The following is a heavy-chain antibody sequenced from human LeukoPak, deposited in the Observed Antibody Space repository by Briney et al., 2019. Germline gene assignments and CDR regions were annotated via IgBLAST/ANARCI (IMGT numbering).Heavy chain of an antibody. CDR1: GGSISSSSYY. J-gene: IGHJ3*02. Sequence: SETLSLTCTVSGGSISSSSYYWGWIRQPPGKGLECIGNISYTGRTSYNPSLKSRVTISVDTSKNQLSLKLNSVTAADTAVYYCATSARWPYSSSADGFDIWGQGTMVTVSS. CDR2: ISYTGRT. CDR3: ATSARWPYSSSADGFDI. D-gene: IGHD6-6*01. V-gene: IGHV4-39*07.